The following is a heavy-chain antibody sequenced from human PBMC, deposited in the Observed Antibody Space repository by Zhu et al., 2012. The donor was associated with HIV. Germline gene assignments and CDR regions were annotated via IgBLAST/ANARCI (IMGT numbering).Heavy chain of an antibody. Sequence: QVQLQESGPGLVKPSETLSLTCNVSGDSISSSSYYWGWIRQPPGKGLQWIGSIYYTGSTYFNPSLKSRVTISVDAPKNQFSLKLSSVTAADTAVYFCARRKYGASGSYFDSWGHGTLVIVSS. CDR2: IYYTGST. CDR1: GDSISSSSYY. CDR3: ARRKYGASGSYFDS. V-gene: IGHV4-39*01. J-gene: IGHJ4*01. D-gene: IGHD3-10*01.